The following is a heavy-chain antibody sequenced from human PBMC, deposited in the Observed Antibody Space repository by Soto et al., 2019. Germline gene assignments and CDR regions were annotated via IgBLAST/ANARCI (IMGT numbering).Heavy chain of an antibody. D-gene: IGHD2-15*01. V-gene: IGHV1-3*01. CDR1: GYTFTSYA. J-gene: IGHJ4*02. Sequence: GASVKVSCKASGYTFTSYAMHWVRQAPGQRLEWMGWINAGNGNTKYSQKFQGRVTITRDTSPSTAYLELSSLRSQDTAVYYWAGACSGGSCYSTGRHFDYWGQGTLVTVSS. CDR3: AGACSGGSCYSTGRHFDY. CDR2: INAGNGNT.